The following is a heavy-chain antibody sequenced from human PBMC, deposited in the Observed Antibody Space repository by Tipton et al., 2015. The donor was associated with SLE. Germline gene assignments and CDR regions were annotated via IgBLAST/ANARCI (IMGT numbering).Heavy chain of an antibody. V-gene: IGHV4-39*07. CDR1: GGSISSRNHY. D-gene: IGHD1-26*01. J-gene: IGHJ4*02. CDR3: ARVKGRYEDSGNLDY. Sequence: TLSLTCTVSGGSISSRNHYWGWIRQSPGMGLEWIGNIHYGGASNCNPSLKGRVSISRDTSKNQFSLRLNSVTAAETAVYYCARVKGRYEDSGNLDYWGQGTLVTVSS. CDR2: IHYGGAS.